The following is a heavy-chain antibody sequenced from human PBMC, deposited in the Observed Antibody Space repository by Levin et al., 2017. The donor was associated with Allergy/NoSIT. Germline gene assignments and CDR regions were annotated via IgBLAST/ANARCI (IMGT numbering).Heavy chain of an antibody. CDR3: ARADSSGYPDY. CDR2: ISYDGSTT. CDR1: GFTFKSYA. V-gene: IGHV3-30-3*01. D-gene: IGHD3-22*01. Sequence: SLKISCAASGFTFKSYAMHWFRQAPGKGLEWVAVISYDGSTTYYADSVKGRFTISRDSSKNTLYVQMNSLRPEDTAVYYCARADSSGYPDYWGQGTLVTVSS. J-gene: IGHJ4*02.